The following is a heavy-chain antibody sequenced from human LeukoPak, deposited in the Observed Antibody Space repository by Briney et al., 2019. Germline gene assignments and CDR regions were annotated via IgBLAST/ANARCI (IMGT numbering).Heavy chain of an antibody. Sequence: GESLRISCKGSGYSLITYWISWVRQMPGKGLEWMGRIDPSDSYTNYSPSFQGQVTISADRSITTAYLQWSSLKASDTAIYYCARRLKISQGGTTDYWGQGTLVTVSS. CDR3: ARRLKISQGGTTDY. D-gene: IGHD1-1*01. CDR2: IDPSDSYT. CDR1: GYSLITYW. J-gene: IGHJ4*02. V-gene: IGHV5-10-1*04.